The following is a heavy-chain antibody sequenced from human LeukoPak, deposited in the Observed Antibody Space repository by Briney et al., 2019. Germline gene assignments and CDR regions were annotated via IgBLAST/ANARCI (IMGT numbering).Heavy chain of an antibody. CDR1: GFTVSSNF. Sequence: GGSLRLSCAASGFTVSSNFMSWVRQAPGKGLEWVAGISWNRNTIGYADSLRDRFTIFRDDAENSLYLQINSLRPEDTAIYYCAKDADDSGDYVGIDYWGQGTLVTVSS. CDR3: AKDADDSGDYVGIDY. V-gene: IGHV3-9*01. D-gene: IGHD4-17*01. J-gene: IGHJ4*02. CDR2: ISWNRNTI.